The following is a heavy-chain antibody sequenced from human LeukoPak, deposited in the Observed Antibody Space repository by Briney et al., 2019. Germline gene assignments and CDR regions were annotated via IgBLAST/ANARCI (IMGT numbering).Heavy chain of an antibody. CDR1: GDSSRSGAYY. Sequence: SETLSLTCTVSGDSSRSGAYYWSWIRQHPGKGLEWIGYIDYSGTTYYNPSLKSRTLISEDTSKTQFSLQLTSVTAADTALYFCAAWAVGSLFGVFGYWGQGTQVIVSS. V-gene: IGHV4-31*03. J-gene: IGHJ1*01. CDR3: AAWAVGSLFGVFGY. CDR2: IDYSGTT. D-gene: IGHD3-3*01.